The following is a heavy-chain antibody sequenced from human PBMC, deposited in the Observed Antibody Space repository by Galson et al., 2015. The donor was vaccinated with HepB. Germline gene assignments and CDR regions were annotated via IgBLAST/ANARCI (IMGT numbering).Heavy chain of an antibody. CDR3: ARDRVEMAQFGAFYYGMDV. CDR1: GFSVRSNY. J-gene: IGHJ6*02. D-gene: IGHD5-24*01. V-gene: IGHV3-53*01. CDR2: IYSGGSR. Sequence: SLRLSCAASGFSVRSNYMSWVRQAPGKGLEWVSVIYSGGSRYYADSVKGRFTISRDNSKNTLYFQMNSLRAEDTAVYYCARDRVEMAQFGAFYYGMDVWGQGTTVTVSS.